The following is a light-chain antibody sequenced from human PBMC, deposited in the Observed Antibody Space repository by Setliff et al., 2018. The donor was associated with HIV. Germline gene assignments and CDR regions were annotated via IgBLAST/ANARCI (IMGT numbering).Light chain of an antibody. Sequence: QSALTQPASVSGSPGQSITISCSGTSSDVGSYNFVSWYQQHPGKAPQLIIYDVSQRPSGVSSRFSGSKSGNTASLTISGLQADDQADYYCCSYTSSLTYVFGTGTKVTVL. CDR2: DVS. CDR3: CSYTSSLTYV. CDR1: SSDVGSYNF. J-gene: IGLJ1*01. V-gene: IGLV2-14*03.